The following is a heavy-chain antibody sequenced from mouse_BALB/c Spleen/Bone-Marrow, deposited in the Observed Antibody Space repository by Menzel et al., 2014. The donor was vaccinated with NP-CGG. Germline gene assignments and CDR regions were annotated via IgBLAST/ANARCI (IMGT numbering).Heavy chain of an antibody. D-gene: IGHD2-4*01. CDR2: IDPANGNT. CDR1: GFNIKDTY. Sequence: EVQVVESGAELVKPGASVKLSCTASGFNIKDTYMHWVKQRPEQGLEWIGRIDPANGNTIYDPKFQGKATITADTSSNTAYLQLSSLTSEDTAVYYCANYDYGWYFDVWGAGTTVTVSS. V-gene: IGHV14-3*02. J-gene: IGHJ1*01. CDR3: ANYDYGWYFDV.